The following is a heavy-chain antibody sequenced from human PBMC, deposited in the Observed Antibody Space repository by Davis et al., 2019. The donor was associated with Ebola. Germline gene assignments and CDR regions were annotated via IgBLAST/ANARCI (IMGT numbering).Heavy chain of an antibody. CDR2: IRSDGINR. Sequence: GESLKISCAASGFIFSSYVIHWVRQAPGKGLEWVAFIRSDGINRYYADSVKGRFTISRDNSKNTVDLQMNSLRREDTAVYYCAKGYHSLGFDYWGQGTLVTVSS. V-gene: IGHV3-30*02. J-gene: IGHJ4*02. CDR1: GFIFSSYV. D-gene: IGHD7-27*01. CDR3: AKGYHSLGFDY.